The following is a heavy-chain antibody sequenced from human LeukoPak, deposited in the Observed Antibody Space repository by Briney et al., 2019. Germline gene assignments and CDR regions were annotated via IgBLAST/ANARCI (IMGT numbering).Heavy chain of an antibody. CDR2: IRSNAYGGTT. J-gene: IGHJ5*02. CDR1: GFTFGDYA. D-gene: IGHD5-18*01. Sequence: GGSLRLSCTASGFTFGDYAMSWVRQAPGKGLEWVGFIRSNAYGGTTEYAASVKGRFTISRDDSKSIAYLQMNSLKTEDTAVYYCTRSLDRIQLWLISRWFDPWGQGTLVTVSS. CDR3: TRSLDRIQLWLISRWFDP. V-gene: IGHV3-49*04.